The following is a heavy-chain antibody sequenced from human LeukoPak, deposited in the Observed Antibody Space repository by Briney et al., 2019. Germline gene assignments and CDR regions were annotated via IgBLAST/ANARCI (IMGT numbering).Heavy chain of an antibody. J-gene: IGHJ4*02. CDR2: IKQDGSEK. CDR3: ARPYYYDSSGYYKY. CDR1: GFTLSSYW. V-gene: IGHV3-7*03. D-gene: IGHD3-22*01. Sequence: GGSLRLSCAASGFTLSSYWMSWVRQAPGKGLEWVANIKQDGSEKYYVDSVKGRFTISRDNAKNSLYLQMNSLRAEDTAVYYCARPYYYDSSGYYKYWGQGTLVTVSS.